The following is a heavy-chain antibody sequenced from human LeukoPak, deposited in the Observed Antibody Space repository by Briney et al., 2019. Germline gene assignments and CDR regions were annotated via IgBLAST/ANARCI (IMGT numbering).Heavy chain of an antibody. Sequence: GGSLRLYCAVSGFTVSVYYMSWVRQAPGKGLEWVASINPDESEKYSAGSVKGRFTISRDNAKNSLFLQMENLRVEDTAFYYCVRDLHYSRLDYWGQGMLVAVSS. CDR2: INPDESEK. D-gene: IGHD4-11*01. CDR1: GFTVSVYY. V-gene: IGHV3-7*01. J-gene: IGHJ4*02. CDR3: VRDLHYSRLDY.